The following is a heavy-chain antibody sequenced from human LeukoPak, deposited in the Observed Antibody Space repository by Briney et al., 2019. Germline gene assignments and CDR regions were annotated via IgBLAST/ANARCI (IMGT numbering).Heavy chain of an antibody. V-gene: IGHV4-4*07. J-gene: IGHJ4*02. CDR1: GGSISSYY. D-gene: IGHD3-3*01. Sequence: PSETLTLTCTVSGGSISSYYWSWIRQPAGKGLEWIRRIYTSGSTNYNPSLKSRVTMSVDTSKNQFPLKLSSVTAADTAVYYCARGTSPIGDFWSGYYLDYWGQGTLVTVSS. CDR2: IYTSGST. CDR3: ARGTSPIGDFWSGYYLDY.